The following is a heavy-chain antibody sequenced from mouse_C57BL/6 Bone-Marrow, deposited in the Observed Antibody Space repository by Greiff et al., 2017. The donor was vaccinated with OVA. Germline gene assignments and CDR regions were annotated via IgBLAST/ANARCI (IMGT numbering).Heavy chain of an antibody. CDR3: ARSGTTVVDFDY. CDR2: IYPRSGNT. J-gene: IGHJ2*01. Sequence: QVQLQQSGAELARPGASVTLSCKASGYTFTSYGISWVKQRTGQGLEWIGEIYPRSGNTAYNEKFKGKATLTADNSSSTAYMELRSLTSEDSAVYFCARSGTTVVDFDYWGQGTTLTVSS. D-gene: IGHD1-1*01. V-gene: IGHV1-81*01. CDR1: GYTFTSYG.